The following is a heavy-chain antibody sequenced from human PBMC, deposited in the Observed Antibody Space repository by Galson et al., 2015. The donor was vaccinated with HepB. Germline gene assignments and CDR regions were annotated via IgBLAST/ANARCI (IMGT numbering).Heavy chain of an antibody. J-gene: IGHJ5*02. CDR2: ISGSGGST. V-gene: IGHV3-23*01. Sequence: SLRLSCAASGFTFSSYAMSWVRQAPGKGLEWVSAISGSGGSTYYADSVKGRFTISRDNSKNTLYLQMNSLRAEDTAVYYCAKDLPTTALASIAAAGISTWGQGTLVTVSS. CDR3: AKDLPTTALASIAAAGIST. CDR1: GFTFSSYA. D-gene: IGHD6-13*01.